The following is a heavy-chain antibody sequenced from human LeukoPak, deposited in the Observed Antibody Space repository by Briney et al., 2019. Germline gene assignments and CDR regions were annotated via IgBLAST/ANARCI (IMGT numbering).Heavy chain of an antibody. CDR1: GFTFNNCD. CDR3: AKPRWMSGSYYGGVFDH. CDR2: IRYDGTNK. Sequence: GGSLRLSCAASGFTFNNCDIHWVRQAPGKGLEWVAFIRYDGTNKYYADSVKGRFTISRDNSKNTLYLQINTLRAEDTAVYYCAKPRWMSGSYYGGVFDHWGQGTLVTVSS. V-gene: IGHV3-30*02. D-gene: IGHD1-26*01. J-gene: IGHJ4*02.